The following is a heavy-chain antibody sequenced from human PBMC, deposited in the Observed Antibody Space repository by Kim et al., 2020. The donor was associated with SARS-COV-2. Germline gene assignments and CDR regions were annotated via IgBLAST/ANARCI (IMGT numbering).Heavy chain of an antibody. V-gene: IGHV1-18*01. J-gene: IGHJ4*02. D-gene: IGHD4-17*01. CDR2: VGAYNGDT. Sequence: ASVKVSCKASGYTFTSYGISWVRQAPGQGLEWLGWVGAYNGDTNYAQNLQGRVTLTTDTSTSTAFLELRSLRSDDTAVYFCARDRGYGDYTFDYCVQGTL. CDR1: GYTFTSYG. CDR3: ARDRGYGDYTFDY.